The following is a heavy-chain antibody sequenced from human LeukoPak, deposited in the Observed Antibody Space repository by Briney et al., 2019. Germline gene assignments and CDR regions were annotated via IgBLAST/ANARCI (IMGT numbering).Heavy chain of an antibody. CDR2: INHSGST. CDR3: ARGGYYGSGSYYNIDY. D-gene: IGHD3-10*01. CDR1: GGSFSGYY. Sequence: SETPSLTCAVYGGSFSGYYWSWIRQPPGKGLEWIGEINHSGSTNYNPSLKSRVTISVDTSKNQFSLKLSSVTAADTAVYYCARGGYYGSGSYYNIDYWGQGTLVTVSS. J-gene: IGHJ4*02. V-gene: IGHV4-34*01.